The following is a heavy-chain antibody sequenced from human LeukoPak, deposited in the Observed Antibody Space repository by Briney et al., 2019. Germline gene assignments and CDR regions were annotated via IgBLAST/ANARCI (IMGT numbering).Heavy chain of an antibody. Sequence: GGSLRLSCAASGFTFYDYAMHWVRQAPGKGLEGVSLISWDGGGTYYADTVKGRFTISRDNSKNSLYLQMNSLRAEDTALYYCAKDMAAYYYASGNIDYWGQGTLVTVSS. V-gene: IGHV3-43D*03. CDR2: ISWDGGGT. CDR1: GFTFYDYA. D-gene: IGHD3-10*01. J-gene: IGHJ4*02. CDR3: AKDMAAYYYASGNIDY.